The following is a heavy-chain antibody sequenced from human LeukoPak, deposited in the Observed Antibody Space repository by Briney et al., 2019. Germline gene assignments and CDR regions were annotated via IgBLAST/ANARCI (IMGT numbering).Heavy chain of an antibody. CDR2: ISAYNGNT. Sequence: ASVKVSCKASGYTFTGYGISWVRQAPGQGLEWMGWISAYNGNTNYAQKLQGRVTMTTDTSTSTAYMELRSLRSDDTAVYYCARDSMGSGWYFYYYYMDAWGKGTTVTVSS. CDR1: GYTFTGYG. V-gene: IGHV1-18*01. J-gene: IGHJ6*03. CDR3: ARDSMGSGWYFYYYYMDA. D-gene: IGHD6-19*01.